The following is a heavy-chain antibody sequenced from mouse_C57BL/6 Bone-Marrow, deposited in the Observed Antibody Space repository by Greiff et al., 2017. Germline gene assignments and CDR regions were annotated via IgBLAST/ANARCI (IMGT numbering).Heavy chain of an antibody. V-gene: IGHV1-26*01. CDR1: GYTFTDYY. Sequence: VQLQQSGPELVKPGASVKISCKASGYTFTDYYMNWVKQSHGKSLEWIGDINPNNGGTSYNQKFKGKATLTVDKSSSTDYMELRRLTSEDSAVYYCARRTGRVFDYWGQGTTLTVSS. CDR3: ARRTGRVFDY. J-gene: IGHJ2*01. CDR2: INPNNGGT. D-gene: IGHD4-1*01.